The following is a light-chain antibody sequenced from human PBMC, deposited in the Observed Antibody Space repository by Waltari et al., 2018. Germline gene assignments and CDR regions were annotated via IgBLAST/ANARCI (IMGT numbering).Light chain of an antibody. CDR3: HTGGHGHWV. J-gene: IGLJ3*02. CDR1: SGHSTKI. Sequence: QLVLTQSPSASASLGASVKLTCTLSSGHSTKIISWLQQQPAKGPRYMMNVHRDGNQNKGDEIPARLSGSADGAERYLTIASVQSEDEADSYWHTGGHGHWVFGGGTTLTVL. CDR2: VHRDGNQ. V-gene: IGLV4-69*01.